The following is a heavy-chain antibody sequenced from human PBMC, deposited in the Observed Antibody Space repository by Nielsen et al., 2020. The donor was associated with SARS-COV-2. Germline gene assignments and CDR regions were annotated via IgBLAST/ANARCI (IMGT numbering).Heavy chain of an antibody. CDR3: AIARATIFGRVMSYGLDV. CDR2: IKPYSGGT. Sequence: ASVKVSCKASGYTFTYYYIHWVRQAPGQGLEWMGRIKPYSGGTNYAQKFQGTVIMTRNAFISTVYMELTSEDTAVYYCAIARATIFGRVMSYGLDVWGQGTTVAVSS. CDR1: GYTFTYYY. V-gene: IGHV1-2*06. J-gene: IGHJ6*02. D-gene: IGHD3/OR15-3a*01.